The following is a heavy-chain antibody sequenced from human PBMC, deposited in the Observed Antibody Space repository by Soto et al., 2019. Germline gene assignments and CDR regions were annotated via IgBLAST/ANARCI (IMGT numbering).Heavy chain of an antibody. CDR1: GGSISSGDYY. CDR3: ARDVRNFGGPFRFDP. CDR2: IYYSGST. V-gene: IGHV4-30-4*01. J-gene: IGHJ5*02. Sequence: QVQLQESGPGLVKPSQTLSLTCTVSGGSISSGDYYWSWIRQPPGKGLEWIGYIYYSGSTYYNPYLQSRVTISVDTSKNQFSLQLSSVTAADTAVYYCARDVRNFGGPFRFDPWGQGTLVTVSS. D-gene: IGHD3-16*01.